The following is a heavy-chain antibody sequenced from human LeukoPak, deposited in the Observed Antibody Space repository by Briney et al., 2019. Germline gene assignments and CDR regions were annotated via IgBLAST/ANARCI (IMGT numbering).Heavy chain of an antibody. J-gene: IGHJ3*02. CDR2: IYYSGST. CDR3: ASNSMVATWYALDI. V-gene: IGHV4-31*03. CDR1: GGSISSGGYY. D-gene: IGHD5-12*01. Sequence: SQTLSLTCTVSGGSISSGGYYWSWIRQHPGKGLEWIGYIYYSGSTYYNPSLKSRVTISVDTSKNQFSLKLSSVTAADTAVYYCASNSMVATWYALDIWGQGTMVTVSS.